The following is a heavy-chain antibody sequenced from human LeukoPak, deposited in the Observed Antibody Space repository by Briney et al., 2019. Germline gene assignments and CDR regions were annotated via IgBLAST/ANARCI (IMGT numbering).Heavy chain of an antibody. J-gene: IGHJ4*02. Sequence: SETLSLTCTVSGGSISSYYWSWTRQPAGKGLEWIGRIYTSGSTNYNPSLKSRVTMSVDTSKNQFSLKLSSVTAADTAVYYCARENIVDTAMVTDYWGQGTLVTVSS. CDR3: ARENIVDTAMVTDY. CDR1: GGSISSYY. CDR2: IYTSGST. D-gene: IGHD5-18*01. V-gene: IGHV4-4*07.